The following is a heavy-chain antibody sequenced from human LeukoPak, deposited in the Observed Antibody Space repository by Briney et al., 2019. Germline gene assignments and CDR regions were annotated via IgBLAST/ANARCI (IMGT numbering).Heavy chain of an antibody. CDR3: AKFRRPIAAAGED. Sequence: PGGSLRLSCAASGFTFNSFAMSWVRQAPGKGLEWVSAISGSGGTNDGTTYYADSVKGRFTISRDNSKNTLYLQMNSLRAEDTAVYYCAKFRRPIAAAGEDWGQGTLVTVSS. CDR2: ISGSGGTNDGTT. D-gene: IGHD6-13*01. CDR1: GFTFNSFA. J-gene: IGHJ4*02. V-gene: IGHV3-23*01.